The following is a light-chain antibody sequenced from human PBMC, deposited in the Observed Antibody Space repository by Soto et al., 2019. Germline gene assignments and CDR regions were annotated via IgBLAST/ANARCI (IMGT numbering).Light chain of an antibody. J-gene: IGKJ1*01. V-gene: IGKV3-20*01. CDR3: QQYGSSGT. CDR2: GAS. CDR1: QSVRSSY. Sequence: EILFTQSPGTLSLSPGERATISCGASQSVRSSYLAWYQRKPGQAPTLLIDGASSRATGIPDRLSGSGAGTDFTLSISRLEPEDSALYYCQQYGSSGTFGQGTKVDI.